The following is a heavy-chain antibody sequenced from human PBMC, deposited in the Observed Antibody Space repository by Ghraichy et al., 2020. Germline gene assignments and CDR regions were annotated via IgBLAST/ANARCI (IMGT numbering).Heavy chain of an antibody. V-gene: IGHV2-5*02. CDR2: IYWDDDK. D-gene: IGHD6-13*01. CDR3: AHTRYTSRLFDY. Sequence: SGPTLVKPTQTLTLTCTFSGFSLSTSGVGVGWIRQPPGKALEWLALIYWDDDKRYRPSLKGRLTITKDTSKDQVVLTMTNMDPVDTATYFCAHTRYTSRLFDYWGQGTLVTVSS. CDR1: GFSLSTSGVG. J-gene: IGHJ4*02.